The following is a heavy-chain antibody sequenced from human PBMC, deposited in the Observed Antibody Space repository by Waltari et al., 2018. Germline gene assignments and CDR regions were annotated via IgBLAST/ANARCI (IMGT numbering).Heavy chain of an antibody. CDR2: IYTSGST. Sequence: QVQLQESGPGLVKPSETLSLTCTVSGGSISSYYWSWIRQPPGKGLEWIGYIYTSGSTNYNPSLKSRVTISVDTSKNQFSLKLSSVTAADTAVYYCARLGYCSGGSCYPPYYYYYMDVWGKGTTATVSS. J-gene: IGHJ6*03. V-gene: IGHV4-4*09. D-gene: IGHD2-15*01. CDR3: ARLGYCSGGSCYPPYYYYYMDV. CDR1: GGSISSYY.